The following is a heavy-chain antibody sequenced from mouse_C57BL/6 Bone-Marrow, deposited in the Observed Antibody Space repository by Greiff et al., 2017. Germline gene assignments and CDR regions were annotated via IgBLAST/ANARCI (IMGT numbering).Heavy chain of an antibody. CDR1: GYTFTSYG. J-gene: IGHJ1*03. Sequence: QVQLKQSGAELARPGASVKLSCKASGYTFTSYGISWVKQRTGQGLEGIGEIYPRSGNTYYNEKFKGKATLTADKSSSPAYMELRSLTSEDSAVYFCARNYGSSHWYFDVWGTGTTVTVSS. V-gene: IGHV1-81*01. D-gene: IGHD1-1*01. CDR2: IYPRSGNT. CDR3: ARNYGSSHWYFDV.